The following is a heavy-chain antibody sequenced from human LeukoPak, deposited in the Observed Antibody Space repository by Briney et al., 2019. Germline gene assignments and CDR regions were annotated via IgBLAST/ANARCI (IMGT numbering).Heavy chain of an antibody. CDR1: GYTFTSYY. CDR3: ARGPYYYDSSGYYEHDY. V-gene: IGHV1-46*01. J-gene: IGHJ4*02. D-gene: IGHD3-22*01. CDR2: INPSGGST. Sequence: GASVKVSCKASGYTFTSYYMHWVRQAPGQGLEWMGIINPSGGSTSYAQKFQGRVTMTGDTSTSTVYMELSSLRSEDTAVYYCARGPYYYDSSGYYEHDYWGQGTLVTVSS.